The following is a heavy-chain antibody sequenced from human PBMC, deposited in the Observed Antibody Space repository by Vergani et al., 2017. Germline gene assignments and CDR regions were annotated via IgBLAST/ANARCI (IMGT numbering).Heavy chain of an antibody. CDR1: GFTFGDYY. D-gene: IGHD6-19*01. V-gene: IGHV3-7*03. J-gene: IGHJ3*02. Sequence: EVHLEESGGGLVQPGGSLRLSCAASGFTFGDYYMAWIRLAPGKGLDWVASIKRDGTETFYVDSVKGRFTISRDNAKNTLFLHMNSLRPEDTAVYYCAKVGRSEVAGTFGAFDIWGQGTMVTVSS. CDR2: IKRDGTET. CDR3: AKVGRSEVAGTFGAFDI.